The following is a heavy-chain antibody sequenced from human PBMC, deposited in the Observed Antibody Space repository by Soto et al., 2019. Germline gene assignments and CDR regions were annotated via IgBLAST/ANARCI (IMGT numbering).Heavy chain of an antibody. V-gene: IGHV6-1*01. CDR2: TYYRSKWYN. Sequence: SLTLSLSCALSGDSVSRNSAAWNWIRQSPSRGVEWLGRTYYRSKWYNDYAVSVKSRITINPDTSKNQFSLQLNSVTPEDTAVYDCVRDFITAHDGYWGMDVWGQGTRDTVSS. CDR3: VRDFITAHDGYWGMDV. J-gene: IGHJ6*02. D-gene: IGHD6-25*01. CDR1: GDSVSRNSAA.